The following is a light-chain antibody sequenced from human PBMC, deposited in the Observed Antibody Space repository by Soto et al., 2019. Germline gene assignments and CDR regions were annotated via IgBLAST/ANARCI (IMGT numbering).Light chain of an antibody. CDR1: QSISTW. J-gene: IGKJ4*02. CDR2: EAS. Sequence: DIQMTQSPSTLSASVGDRVTITCRANQSISTWLAWYQQKPGKAPKVLIYEASTLKSGVPSRFSGGGSGTEFTLIISSLQPDDFATYYCQQYNSSPLTFDGGTKVEIK. CDR3: QQYNSSPLT. V-gene: IGKV1-5*01.